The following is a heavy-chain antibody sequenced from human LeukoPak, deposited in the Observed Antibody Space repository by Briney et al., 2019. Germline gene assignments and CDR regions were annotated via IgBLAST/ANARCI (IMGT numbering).Heavy chain of an antibody. J-gene: IGHJ4*02. Sequence: GGSLRLPCAASGFTFSSYSMNWVRQAPGKGLEWVSYISSSSSTIYYADSVKGRFTISRDNAKNSLYLQMNSLRAEDTAVYYCAGNYYDHFDCWGQGTLVTVSS. D-gene: IGHD3-22*01. CDR1: GFTFSSYS. V-gene: IGHV3-48*04. CDR2: ISSSSSTI. CDR3: AGNYYDHFDC.